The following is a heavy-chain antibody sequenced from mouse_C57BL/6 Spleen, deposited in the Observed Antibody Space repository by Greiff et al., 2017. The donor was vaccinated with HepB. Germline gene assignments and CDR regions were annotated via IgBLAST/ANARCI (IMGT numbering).Heavy chain of an antibody. Sequence: EVKLVESGGGLVQPGGSLKLSCAASGFTFSDYYMYWVRQTPEKRLEWVAYISNGGGSTYYPDTVKGRFTISRDNAKNTLYLQMSRLKSEDTAMYYCARAYYSNPYFDVWGTGTTVTVSS. V-gene: IGHV5-12*01. D-gene: IGHD2-5*01. CDR3: ARAYYSNPYFDV. J-gene: IGHJ1*03. CDR1: GFTFSDYY. CDR2: ISNGGGST.